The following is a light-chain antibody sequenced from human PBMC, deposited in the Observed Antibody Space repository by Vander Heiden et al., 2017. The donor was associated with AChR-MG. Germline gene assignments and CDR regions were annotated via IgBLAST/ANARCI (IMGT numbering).Light chain of an antibody. CDR2: KDT. CDR1: VLPKQD. Sequence: FELTQPPSVSVSPGQTARTTCSGDVLPKQDAYWYQQKPGQAPVLVIYKDTERPSGIPGRFSGSSSGTKVTLTISGVQAEDEADYYCQSADASGPYWVFGGGTKLTVL. CDR3: QSADASGPYWV. J-gene: IGLJ3*02. V-gene: IGLV3-25*03.